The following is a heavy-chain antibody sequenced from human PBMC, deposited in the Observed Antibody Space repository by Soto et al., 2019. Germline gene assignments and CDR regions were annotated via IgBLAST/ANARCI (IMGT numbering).Heavy chain of an antibody. D-gene: IGHD3-10*01. CDR3: AREGSGA. J-gene: IGHJ5*02. V-gene: IGHV1-2*02. CDR2: INSNTGGT. CDR1: GYIFKDYF. Sequence: ASVKVSCKASGYIFKDYFLHWVRQAPGQGLEWMGWINSNTGGTNYAQKFQGRVTMTRDTPISTAYMELSRLTSDDTAVYHCAREGSGAWGQGTLVTVSS.